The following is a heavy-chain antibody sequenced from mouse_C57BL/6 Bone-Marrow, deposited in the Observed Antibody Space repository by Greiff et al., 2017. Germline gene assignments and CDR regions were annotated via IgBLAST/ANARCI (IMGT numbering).Heavy chain of an antibody. D-gene: IGHD1-1*02. CDR3: ARWWGLAY. V-gene: IGHV5-17*01. Sequence: EVKLVASGGGLVKPGGSLKLSCAASGFTFSDYGMHWVRQAPEKGLEWVAYISSGSSTIYYADTVKGRFTISRDNAKNTLFLQMTSLRSEDTAMYYCARWWGLAYWGQGTLVTVSA. CDR2: ISSGSSTI. J-gene: IGHJ3*01. CDR1: GFTFSDYG.